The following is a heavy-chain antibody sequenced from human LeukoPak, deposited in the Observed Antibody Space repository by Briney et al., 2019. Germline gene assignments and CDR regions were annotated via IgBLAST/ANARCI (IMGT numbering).Heavy chain of an antibody. CDR3: ASPVAIVGATRAEYFQH. J-gene: IGHJ1*01. D-gene: IGHD1-26*01. Sequence: GGSLRLSCAASGFTVSSNYMSWVRQAPGKGLEWVSVIYSDDSTYYADSVKGRFTISRDNSKNTLYLQMNSLRVEDTAVYYCASPVAIVGATRAEYFQHWGQGTLVTVSS. CDR1: GFTVSSNY. CDR2: IYSDDST. V-gene: IGHV3-66*01.